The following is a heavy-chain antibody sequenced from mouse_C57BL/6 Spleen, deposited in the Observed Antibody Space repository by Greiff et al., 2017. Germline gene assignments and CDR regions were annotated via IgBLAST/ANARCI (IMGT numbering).Heavy chain of an antibody. Sequence: EVMLVESGGGLVKPGGSLKLSCAASGFTFSSYAMSWVRQTPEKRLEWVATISDGGSYTYYPDNVKGRFPISRDNAKNNLYLQMSHLKSEDTAMYYCARDGGGNWYFDVWGTGTTVTVSS. J-gene: IGHJ1*03. V-gene: IGHV5-4*01. CDR3: ARDGGGNWYFDV. CDR1: GFTFSSYA. CDR2: ISDGGSYT.